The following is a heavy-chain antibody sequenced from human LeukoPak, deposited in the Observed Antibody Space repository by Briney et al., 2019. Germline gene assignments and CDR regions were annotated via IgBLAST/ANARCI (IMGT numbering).Heavy chain of an antibody. D-gene: IGHD3-3*01. V-gene: IGHV4-59*01. J-gene: IGHJ6*02. CDR1: GGSISSYY. Sequence: SETLSLTCTVSGGSISSYYWSWIRQPPGKGLEWIGYIYYSGSTNYNPSLKSRVTISVDTSKNQFSLKLSSVTAADTAVYYCARSSPLRFYYGMDAWGQGTTVTVSS. CDR3: ARSSPLRFYYGMDA. CDR2: IYYSGST.